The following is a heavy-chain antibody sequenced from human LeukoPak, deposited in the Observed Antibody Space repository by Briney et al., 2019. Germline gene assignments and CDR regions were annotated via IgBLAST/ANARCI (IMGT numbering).Heavy chain of an antibody. CDR2: ISYDGRTK. CDR3: ARVRARYYDILTGSKKDAFDI. V-gene: IGHV3-30*03. D-gene: IGHD3-9*01. Sequence: PGRSLRLSCAASGFIFSNYGMHWVRQAPGKGLEWVAVISYDGRTKYYADSVRGRFTISRDNSKNTLYLQMNSLRAEDTAVYYCARVRARYYDILTGSKKDAFDIWGQGTVVTVSS. CDR1: GFIFSNYG. J-gene: IGHJ3*02.